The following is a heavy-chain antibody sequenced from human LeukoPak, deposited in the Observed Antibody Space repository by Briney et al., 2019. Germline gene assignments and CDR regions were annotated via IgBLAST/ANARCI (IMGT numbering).Heavy chain of an antibody. CDR2: IVPMYGTA. D-gene: IGHD5-24*01. J-gene: IGHJ4*02. V-gene: IGHV1-69*05. CDR1: GGIFSSYA. CDR3: ARDRDGYNYGFDF. Sequence: SVTVSFKASGGIFSSYAISWVRQAPGQGLEWMAGIVPMYGTANYAQKFQGRVTITTDESTNTAYMELSSLRSEDTAVYYCARDRDGYNYGFDFWGQGTLVAVSS.